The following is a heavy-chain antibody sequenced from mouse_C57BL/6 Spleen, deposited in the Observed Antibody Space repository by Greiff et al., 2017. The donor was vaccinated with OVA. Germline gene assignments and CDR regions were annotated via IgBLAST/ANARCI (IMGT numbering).Heavy chain of an antibody. CDR2: ISGGGGNT. CDR3: ARHRDYYGSHYAMDY. V-gene: IGHV5-9*01. J-gene: IGHJ4*01. CDR1: GFTFSSYT. Sequence: EVKLVESGGGLVKPGGSLKLSCAASGFTFSSYTMSWVRQTPEKRLEWVATISGGGGNTYYPDSVKGRFPISRDNAKNALYLKMSSLRSEDTALYDCARHRDYYGSHYAMDYWGQGTSVTVSS. D-gene: IGHD1-1*01.